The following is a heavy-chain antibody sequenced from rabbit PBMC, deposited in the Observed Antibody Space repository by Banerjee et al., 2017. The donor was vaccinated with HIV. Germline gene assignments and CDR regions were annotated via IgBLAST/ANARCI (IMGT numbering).Heavy chain of an antibody. CDR2: IGGGDGST. V-gene: IGHV1S47*01. J-gene: IGHJ3*01. Sequence: QEQLVESGGGLVQPEGSLTLTCKASGFDFSSYAICWVRQAPGKGPEWIACIGGGDGSTYYAIWVNGRFTVTRSTSLHTVTLQMTSLTAADTATYFCARNSAGYGSITRLDLWGQGTLVTVS. CDR1: GFDFSSYA. D-gene: IGHD6-1*01. CDR3: ARNSAGYGSITRLDL.